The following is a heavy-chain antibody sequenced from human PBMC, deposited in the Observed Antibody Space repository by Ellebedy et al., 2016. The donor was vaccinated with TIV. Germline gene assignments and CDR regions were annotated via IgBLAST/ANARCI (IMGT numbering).Heavy chain of an antibody. V-gene: IGHV4-59*01. Sequence: MPSETLSLTCTVSGGSISSYYWSWIRQPPGKGLEWIGYIYYSGSTNYNPSLKSRVTISVDTSKNQFSLKLSSVTAADTAVYYCARVYFGTYFDYWGQGTLVTVSS. D-gene: IGHD3-9*01. CDR3: ARVYFGTYFDY. CDR2: IYYSGST. CDR1: GGSISSYY. J-gene: IGHJ4*02.